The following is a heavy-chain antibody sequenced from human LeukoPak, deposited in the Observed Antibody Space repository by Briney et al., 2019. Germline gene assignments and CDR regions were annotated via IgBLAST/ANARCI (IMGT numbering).Heavy chain of an antibody. D-gene: IGHD3-10*01. CDR3: ARGPVLLWSP. J-gene: IGHJ5*02. V-gene: IGHV4-38-2*02. Sequence: SETLSLTCTVSGYSISGGYYWGWIRQPPGKGLEWIGSIYHSGSTYYSPSLESRVTISEDTSKNQFSLKLSSVTAADTAVYYCARGPVLLWSPWGQGTLVTVSS. CDR1: GYSISGGYY. CDR2: IYHSGST.